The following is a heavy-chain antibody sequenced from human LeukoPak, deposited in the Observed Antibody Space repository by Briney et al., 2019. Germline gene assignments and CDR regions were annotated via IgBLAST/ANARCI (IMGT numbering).Heavy chain of an antibody. CDR1: GYTFTGYY. Sequence: ASVKVSCKASGYTFTGYYMHWVRQAPGQVLEWMGWINPNSGGTNYAQKFQGRVTMTRDTSISTAYMELSRLRSDDTAVYYCARTYYDFWSGYYTISYYYGMDVWGQGTTVTVSS. D-gene: IGHD3-3*01. CDR2: INPNSGGT. CDR3: ARTYYDFWSGYYTISYYYGMDV. V-gene: IGHV1-2*02. J-gene: IGHJ6*02.